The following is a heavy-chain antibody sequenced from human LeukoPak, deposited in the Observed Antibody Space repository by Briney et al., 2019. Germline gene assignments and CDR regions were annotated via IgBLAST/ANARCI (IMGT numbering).Heavy chain of an antibody. J-gene: IGHJ5*01. CDR2: IYHSGST. CDR3: ARVRSTLDS. CDR1: GASISDSNW. V-gene: IGHV4-4*02. Sequence: SETLSLTCAVSGASISDSNWWSWVRQPRGKGLEWIGEIYHSGSTNYSPSLKSRVTISLDNSKNLFTLKMISVTAADTAMYYCARVRSTLDSWGHGTLVTVSS.